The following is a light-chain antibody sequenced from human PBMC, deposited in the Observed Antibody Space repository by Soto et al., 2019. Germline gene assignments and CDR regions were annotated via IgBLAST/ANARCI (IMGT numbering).Light chain of an antibody. Sequence: QSVLTQPPSASGSPGQSVTISCTGTSSDVGGYNFVSWYQHHPGKAPKLIIYEVSKRPSGVPNRFSGSKSGNTASLTVSGLQAEDEADYYCNSYAGSNIYVFGSGTKLTVL. CDR2: EVS. CDR1: SSDVGGYNF. CDR3: NSYAGSNIYV. J-gene: IGLJ1*01. V-gene: IGLV2-8*01.